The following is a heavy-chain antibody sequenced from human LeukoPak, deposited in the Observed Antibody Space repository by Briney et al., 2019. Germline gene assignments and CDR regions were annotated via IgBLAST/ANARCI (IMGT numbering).Heavy chain of an antibody. CDR1: GGTFSSYA. CDR2: IIPIFGTA. CDR3: ARGYGGNSYYYYYMDV. Sequence: SVKVSCKASGGTFSSYAISWVRQAPGQGLERMGGIIPIFGTANYAQKFQGRVTITADKSTSTAYMELSSLRSEDTAVYYCARGYGGNSYYYYYMDVWGKGTTVTVSS. D-gene: IGHD4-23*01. V-gene: IGHV1-69*06. J-gene: IGHJ6*03.